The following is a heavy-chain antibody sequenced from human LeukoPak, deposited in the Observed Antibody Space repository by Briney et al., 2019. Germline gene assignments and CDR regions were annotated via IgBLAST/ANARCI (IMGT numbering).Heavy chain of an antibody. Sequence: SETLSLTCTVSGGSISSYYWSWIRQPPGKGLEWIGYIYYSGSTNYNPSLKSRVTISVDTSKDQFSLKLSSVTAADTAVYYCARVRDKWAFDIWGQGTMVTVSS. D-gene: IGHD1-26*01. CDR2: IYYSGST. V-gene: IGHV4-59*01. CDR3: ARVRDKWAFDI. CDR1: GGSISSYY. J-gene: IGHJ3*02.